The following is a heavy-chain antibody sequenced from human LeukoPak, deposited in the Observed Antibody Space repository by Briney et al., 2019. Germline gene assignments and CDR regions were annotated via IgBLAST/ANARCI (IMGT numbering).Heavy chain of an antibody. J-gene: IGHJ4*02. Sequence: SVKVSCKASGGTFSSYAISWVRQPPGQGLGWMGGIIPIFGTANYAQKFQGRVTITADESTSTAYMELSSLRSEDTAVYYCAGLSPGNSGYDVIDYWGQGTLVTVSS. CDR2: IIPIFGTA. CDR3: AGLSPGNSGYDVIDY. D-gene: IGHD5-12*01. CDR1: GGTFSSYA. V-gene: IGHV1-69*13.